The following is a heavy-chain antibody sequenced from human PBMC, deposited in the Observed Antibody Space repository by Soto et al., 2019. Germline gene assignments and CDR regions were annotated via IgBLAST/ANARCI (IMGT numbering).Heavy chain of an antibody. Sequence: QVQLVQXGAXVXKPGASVKVSCKASGYTFTSYAMHWVRQAPGQRLEWMGWINAGNGNTKYSQKFQGRVTITRDTXASTAYMELSSLRSEDTAVYYCARGPGGPDGPGDYWGQGTLVTVSS. CDR2: INAGNGNT. CDR3: ARGPGGPDGPGDY. V-gene: IGHV1-3*01. CDR1: GYTFTSYA. D-gene: IGHD2-15*01. J-gene: IGHJ4*02.